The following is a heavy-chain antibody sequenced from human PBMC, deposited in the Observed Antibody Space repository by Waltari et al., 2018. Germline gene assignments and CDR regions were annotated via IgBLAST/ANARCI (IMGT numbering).Heavy chain of an antibody. V-gene: IGHV4-61*02. CDR1: GGSISSGSYY. CDR3: ARDSWEPSGD. D-gene: IGHD1-26*01. J-gene: IGHJ4*02. CDR2: IYTSGST. Sequence: QVQLQESGPGLVKPSQTLSLTCTVSGGSISSGSYYWSWIRQPAGKGLEWIGRIYTSGSTNYTPSLKSRVTISVDTSKNQFSLKLSSVTAADTAVYYCARDSWEPSGDWGQGTLVTVSS.